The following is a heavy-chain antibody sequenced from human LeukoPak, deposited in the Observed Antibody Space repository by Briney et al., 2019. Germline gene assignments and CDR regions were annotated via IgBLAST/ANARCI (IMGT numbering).Heavy chain of an antibody. V-gene: IGHV4-59*08. CDR1: GGSLSRNY. J-gene: IGHJ4*02. CDR2: IKYSGST. CDR3: AGQDHFFDS. Sequence: SETLSLTCTVSGGSLSRNYWSWIRQPPGKGLEWIGYIKYSGSTNYNPSLKSRVTISVDTSKNQFSLQLSSVTAADTAVCYCAGQDHFFDSWGQGTLVTVSS.